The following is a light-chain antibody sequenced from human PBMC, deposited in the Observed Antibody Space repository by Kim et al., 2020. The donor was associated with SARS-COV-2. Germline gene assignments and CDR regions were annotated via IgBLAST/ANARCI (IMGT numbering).Light chain of an antibody. CDR3: QQDGSSRTA. CDR2: GAS. Sequence: EIVLTQSPGTLSLSPGERATLSCRASQSVSSSYLAWYQQKPGQAPRLLIYGASSRATGIPDRFSGSGSGTDFTLTISRLEPDDFAVYYCQQDGSSRTAFGQGTKLEI. V-gene: IGKV3-20*01. CDR1: QSVSSSY. J-gene: IGKJ2*01.